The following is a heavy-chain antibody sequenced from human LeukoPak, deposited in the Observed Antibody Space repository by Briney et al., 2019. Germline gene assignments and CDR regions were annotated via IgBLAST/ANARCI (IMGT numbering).Heavy chain of an antibody. D-gene: IGHD3-22*01. Sequence: GGSLRLSCAASGFTFSSYSMNWVRQAPGKGLEWVSSISSSSSYIYYADSVKGRFTISRDNAKNSLYLQMNSLRAEDTAVYYCARTPYDSSGYYFYWFDPWGQGTLVTVSS. CDR2: ISSSSSYI. CDR3: ARTPYDSSGYYFYWFDP. CDR1: GFTFSSYS. V-gene: IGHV3-21*01. J-gene: IGHJ5*02.